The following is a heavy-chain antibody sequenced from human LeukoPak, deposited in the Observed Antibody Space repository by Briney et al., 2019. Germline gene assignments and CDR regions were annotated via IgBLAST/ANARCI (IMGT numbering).Heavy chain of an antibody. CDR3: AREGYYDSSGHYYHTFDV. D-gene: IGHD3-22*01. Sequence: GGSLRLSCAASGFTFSSYSMNWVRQAPGKGLEWVSSISSSSSYIYYADSVKGRFTISRDNAKNSLYLQMNSLRAEDTAVYYCAREGYYDSSGHYYHTFDVWGQGTMVTVSS. CDR1: GFTFSSYS. J-gene: IGHJ3*01. CDR2: ISSSSSYI. V-gene: IGHV3-21*01.